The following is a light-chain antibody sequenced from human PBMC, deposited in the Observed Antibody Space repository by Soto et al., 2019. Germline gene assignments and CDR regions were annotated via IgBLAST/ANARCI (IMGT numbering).Light chain of an antibody. J-gene: IGLJ1*01. CDR1: SSDIGGSNY. V-gene: IGLV2-14*01. CDR3: GSWDSSLSAYV. Sequence: QSALTQPASVSGSPGQSITISCTGTSSDIGGSNYVSWYQQHPGKAPKLIIYEVTNRPSGVSDRFSGSKSDNTASLIISGLQAEDEAHYYCGSWDSSLSAYVFGTGTKLTVL. CDR2: EVT.